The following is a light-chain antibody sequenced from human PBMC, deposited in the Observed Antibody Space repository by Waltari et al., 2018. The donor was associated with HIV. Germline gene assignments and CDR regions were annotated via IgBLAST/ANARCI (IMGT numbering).Light chain of an antibody. V-gene: IGKV3-20*01. J-gene: IGKJ2*03. CDR2: GAT. CDR3: QHYVASPYS. CDR1: QSITQNY. Sequence: EIVLTQSPGTLSLSPGERATLSCRASQSITQNYLAWYQQKPGQSPRLVLYGATKRATGIPARFSGSGSGTEFILTISRLEPEDFAVYHCQHYVASPYSFGQGTKLEIK.